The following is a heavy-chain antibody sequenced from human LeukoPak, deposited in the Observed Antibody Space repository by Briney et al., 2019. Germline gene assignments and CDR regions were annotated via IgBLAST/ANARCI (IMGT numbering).Heavy chain of an antibody. CDR3: AREYTPEGYYYGMDV. D-gene: IGHD2-2*02. Sequence: GGSLRLSCAASGFTFSSYWMHWVRQAPGKGLVWVSRINSDGSSTSYADSVKGRFTISRDNAKNTLYLQMNSLRAEVTAVYYCAREYTPEGYYYGMDVWGQGTTVTVSS. CDR2: INSDGSST. CDR1: GFTFSSYW. V-gene: IGHV3-74*01. J-gene: IGHJ6*02.